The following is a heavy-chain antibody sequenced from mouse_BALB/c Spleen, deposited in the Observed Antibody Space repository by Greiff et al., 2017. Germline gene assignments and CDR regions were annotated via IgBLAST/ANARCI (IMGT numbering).Heavy chain of an antibody. CDR2: ISSGGSYT. D-gene: IGHD1-1*01. J-gene: IGHJ2*01. V-gene: IGHV5-6-4*01. CDR1: GFTFSSYT. Sequence: EVKLMESGGGLVKPGGSLKLSCAASGFTFSSYTMSWVRQTPEKRLEWVATISSGGSYTYYPDSVKGRFTISRDNAKNTLYLQMSSLKSEDTAMYYCTRIFITTVVAGGYFDYWGQGTTLTVSS. CDR3: TRIFITTVVAGGYFDY.